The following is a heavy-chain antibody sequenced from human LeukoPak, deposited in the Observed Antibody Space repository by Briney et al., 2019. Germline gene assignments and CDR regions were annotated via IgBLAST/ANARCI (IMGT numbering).Heavy chain of an antibody. CDR1: GFTFSSYS. CDR3: ARDGGPCSGGSCYPPYYYGMDV. Sequence: GGSLRLSCAASGFTFSSYSMNWVRQAPGKGLEWVSYISSSSSTIYYADSVKGRFTISRHNAKNSLYLQMNSLRDEDTAVYYCARDGGPCSGGSCYPPYYYGMDVWGQGTTVTVSS. D-gene: IGHD2-15*01. V-gene: IGHV3-48*02. CDR2: ISSSSSTI. J-gene: IGHJ6*02.